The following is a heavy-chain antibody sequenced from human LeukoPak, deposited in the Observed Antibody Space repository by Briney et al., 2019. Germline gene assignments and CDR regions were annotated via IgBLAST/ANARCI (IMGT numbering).Heavy chain of an antibody. V-gene: IGHV3-74*01. CDR3: LCLGTITSAGTGY. Sequence: GGSLRHSCAASGFTFSSYWMHWVRQAPGEGLVWVSRINSDGSITNYADSVKGRYTISRDNAKSTLYLQMNSLRAEDTAVYYCLCLGTITSAGTGYWGQGTLVTVSS. CDR2: INSDGSIT. CDR1: GFTFSSYW. D-gene: IGHD6-13*01. J-gene: IGHJ4*02.